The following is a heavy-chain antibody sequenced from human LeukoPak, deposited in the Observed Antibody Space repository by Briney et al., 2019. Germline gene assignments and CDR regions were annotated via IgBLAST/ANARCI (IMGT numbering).Heavy chain of an antibody. CDR1: GYTFTGYY. J-gene: IGHJ4*02. CDR2: INPNSGGT. Sequence: ASVKVSCKASGYTFTGYYMHWVRQAPGQGLEWMGWINPNSGGTNYAQKFQGRVTMTRDTSTSTVYMELSSLRSEDTAVYYCAREGIGEYYYDSSGSDYWGQGTLVTVSS. V-gene: IGHV1-2*02. CDR3: AREGIGEYYYDSSGSDY. D-gene: IGHD3-22*01.